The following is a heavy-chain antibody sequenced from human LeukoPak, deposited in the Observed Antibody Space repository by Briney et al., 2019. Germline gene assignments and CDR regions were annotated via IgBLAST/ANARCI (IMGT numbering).Heavy chain of an antibody. CDR1: GYTFTSYA. V-gene: IGHV1-3*01. Sequence: AASVKVSCKASGYTFTSYAMHWVRQAPGQRLEWMGWINAGNGNTKYSQKFQGRVTITRDTSASTAYMELSSLRSEDTAVYYCARDSSPGSYTVWFDPWGQGTLVAVSS. D-gene: IGHD3-10*01. J-gene: IGHJ5*02. CDR2: INAGNGNT. CDR3: ARDSSPGSYTVWFDP.